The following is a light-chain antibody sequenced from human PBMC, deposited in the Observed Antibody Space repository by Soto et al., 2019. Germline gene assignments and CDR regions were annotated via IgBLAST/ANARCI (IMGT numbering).Light chain of an antibody. CDR1: SSDVGGYNY. J-gene: IGLJ3*02. CDR2: GVS. Sequence: QSALTQPRSVSGSPGQSVTISCSGTSSDVGGYNYVSWYQQHPGKGPKLMIYGVSKRPSGVPDRFSGSKSGNTASLTISGLQAEDEADYYCCSYAGSYTWVFGGGTKLTVL. V-gene: IGLV2-11*01. CDR3: CSYAGSYTWV.